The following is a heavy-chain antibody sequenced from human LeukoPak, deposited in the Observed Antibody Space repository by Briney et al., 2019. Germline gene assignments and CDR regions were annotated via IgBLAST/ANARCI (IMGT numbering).Heavy chain of an antibody. D-gene: IGHD3-10*01. Sequence: HPGGSLRLSCAASGFSFSRYWMSWVRQAPGKGLEWVAVISCDGSNKYYADSVKGRFTISRDNSKNTLYLQMNSLRAEDTAVYYCARGHHYGSGSSQDYWGQGTLVTVSS. CDR2: ISCDGSNK. CDR3: ARGHHYGSGSSQDY. V-gene: IGHV3-30*03. CDR1: GFSFSRYW. J-gene: IGHJ4*02.